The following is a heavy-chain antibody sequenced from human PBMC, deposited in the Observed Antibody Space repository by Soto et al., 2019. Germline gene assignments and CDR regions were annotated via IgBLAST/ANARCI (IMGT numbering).Heavy chain of an antibody. D-gene: IGHD2-15*01. V-gene: IGHV3-23*01. CDR2: ISGSGGST. J-gene: IGHJ4*02. Sequence: GGSLRLSCAASGFTFSSYAMSWVRQAPGKGLEWVSAISGSGGSTYYADSVKGRFTISRDNSKNTLYLQMNSLRAEDTAVYYCAKGIGYCSGGSCYGAKIDYWGQGTLVTVSS. CDR1: GFTFSSYA. CDR3: AKGIGYCSGGSCYGAKIDY.